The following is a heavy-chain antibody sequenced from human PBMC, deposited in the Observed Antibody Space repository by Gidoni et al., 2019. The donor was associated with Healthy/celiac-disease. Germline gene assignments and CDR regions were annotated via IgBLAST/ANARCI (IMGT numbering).Heavy chain of an antibody. CDR3: ARGVRSAVVIAIRWFDP. D-gene: IGHD2-21*01. J-gene: IGHJ5*02. CDR2: INHSGST. CDR1: GGSFSGYY. Sequence: QVQLQQWGAGLLKPSETLSPTCAVYGGSFSGYYWSWIRQPPGKVLEWIGEINHSGSTNYNPALKSLVTISVDTSKNQFSLKLSSVTAADTAVYYCARGVRSAVVIAIRWFDPWGQGTLVTVSS. V-gene: IGHV4-34*01.